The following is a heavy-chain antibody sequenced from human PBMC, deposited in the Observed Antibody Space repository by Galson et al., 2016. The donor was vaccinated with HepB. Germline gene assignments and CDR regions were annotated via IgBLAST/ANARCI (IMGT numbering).Heavy chain of an antibody. V-gene: IGHV2-5*02. Sequence: PALVKPTQTLTLTCTFSGFSLTTSQVGVGWIRQPPGKALEWLALIYWDDDKRYSPSLKSRLTITKDTSKNQVVLTMINVDPVDTATYYCARTRGIRWTFDHWGQGTLVTVSS. D-gene: IGHD2-15*01. CDR1: GFSLTTSQVG. CDR3: ARTRGIRWTFDH. J-gene: IGHJ4*02. CDR2: IYWDDDK.